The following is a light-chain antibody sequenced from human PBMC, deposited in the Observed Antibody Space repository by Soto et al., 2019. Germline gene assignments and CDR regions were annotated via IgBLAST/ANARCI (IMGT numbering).Light chain of an antibody. CDR3: AAWDDSLNGLYV. J-gene: IGLJ1*01. CDR2: SNN. V-gene: IGLV1-44*01. CDR1: SSNIGSNT. Sequence: QSVLTQPPSASGTPGQRVTISCSGSSSNIGSNTVNWSQQLPGTAPKLLIYSNNQRPSGVPDRFSGSKSGTSASLAISGLQFEDEADYYCAAWDDSLNGLYVFGTGTKLTVL.